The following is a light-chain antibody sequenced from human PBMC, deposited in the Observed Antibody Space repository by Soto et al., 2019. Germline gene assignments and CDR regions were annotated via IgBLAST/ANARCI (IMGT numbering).Light chain of an antibody. CDR3: SSYTTTNVV. CDR2: DVT. J-gene: IGLJ2*01. V-gene: IGLV2-14*01. Sequence: QSVLTQPASVSGSPGQSITISCTGTSSDVGDYYSVSWYLHHPDKAPKLMIYDVTYRPSGVSNRFSGSKSDNTASLTISWLQPEDESDYYCSSYTTTNVVFGGGTKLTVL. CDR1: SSDVGDYYS.